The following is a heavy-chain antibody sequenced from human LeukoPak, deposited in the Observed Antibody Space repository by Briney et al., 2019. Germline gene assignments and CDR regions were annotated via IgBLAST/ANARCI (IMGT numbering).Heavy chain of an antibody. CDR3: ATDQGQLFDY. J-gene: IGHJ4*02. V-gene: IGHV6-1*01. CDR1: GDSVSSNSAA. CDR2: TYYRSKWYN. D-gene: IGHD6-13*01. Sequence: SQTLSLTCAISGDSVSSNSAAWNWIRQSPWRGLEWLGRTYYRSKWYNDYAVSVKSRITINPDTSKNQFSLMLSSVTAADTAVYYCATDQGQLFDYWGQGTLVTVSS.